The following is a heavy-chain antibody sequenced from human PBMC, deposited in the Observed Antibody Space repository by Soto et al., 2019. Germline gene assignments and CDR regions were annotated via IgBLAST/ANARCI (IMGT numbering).Heavy chain of an antibody. CDR2: IYHSGST. J-gene: IGHJ6*02. D-gene: IGHD1-26*01. CDR3: ARVSGSDYYGMDV. CDR1: GGSISSSNW. V-gene: IGHV4-4*02. Sequence: QVQLQESGPGLVKPSGTLSLTCAVSGGSISSSNWWSWVRQPPGKGLEWIGEIYHSGSTNYNPSLHSGVTTSVDKSKNQFSLKLSSATAADTAVYYCARVSGSDYYGMDVWGQGTTVTVSS.